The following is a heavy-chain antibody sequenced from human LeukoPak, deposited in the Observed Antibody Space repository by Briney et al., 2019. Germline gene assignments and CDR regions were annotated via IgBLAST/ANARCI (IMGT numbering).Heavy chain of an antibody. J-gene: IGHJ5*02. V-gene: IGHV1-18*01. Sequence: ASVKVSCKASGYTFTSYGISWVRQAPGQGLEWMGWISAYNGNTNYAQKLQGRVTMTTDTSTSTAYMELRSLRPDDTAVYYCARDLVVRGLRPNWFDPWGQGTLVTVSS. D-gene: IGHD3-10*01. CDR2: ISAYNGNT. CDR1: GYTFTSYG. CDR3: ARDLVVRGLRPNWFDP.